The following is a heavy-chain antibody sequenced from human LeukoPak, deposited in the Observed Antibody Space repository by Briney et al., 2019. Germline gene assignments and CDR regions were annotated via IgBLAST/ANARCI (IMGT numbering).Heavy chain of an antibody. CDR3: ARDIKIVGARAPDAFDI. CDR1: GFTVSSNY. Sequence: PGGSLRLSCAASGFTVSSNYMSWVRQAPGEGLEWVSVIYSGGSTYYADSVKGRFTISRDNSKNTLYLQMNSLRAEDTAVYYCARDIKIVGARAPDAFDIWGQGTMVTVSS. J-gene: IGHJ3*02. CDR2: IYSGGST. V-gene: IGHV3-66*01. D-gene: IGHD1-26*01.